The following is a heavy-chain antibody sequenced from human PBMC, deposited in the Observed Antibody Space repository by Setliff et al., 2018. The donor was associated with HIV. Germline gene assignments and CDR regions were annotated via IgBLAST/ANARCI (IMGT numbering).Heavy chain of an antibody. J-gene: IGHJ3*02. CDR3: ARVVLLEPLTPGGTFDI. CDR2: ISYIGTT. V-gene: IGHV4-31*03. Sequence: SETLSLTCTVSGVSVSRDGYYWSWIRQLPGKDLEWIAFISYIGTTFYNPSLKSRLTISRVPAKNQFSLKLSSVTAADTAVYYCARVVLLEPLTPGGTFDIWG. D-gene: IGHD3-16*01. CDR1: GVSVSRDGYY.